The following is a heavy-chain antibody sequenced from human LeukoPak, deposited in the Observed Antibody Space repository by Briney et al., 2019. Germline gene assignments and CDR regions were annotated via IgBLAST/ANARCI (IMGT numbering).Heavy chain of an antibody. J-gene: IGHJ5*02. Sequence: PAETLSLTCTVSGGAITSSYWSWIRQSPGKGLEWIGYIHYTGSTNYNPSLKSRVTMLIDTSKNQFSLKLSSVTAADTAVYYCARGRYSAGDNWFDPWGQGTLVTVSS. CDR1: GGAITSSY. CDR3: ARGRYSAGDNWFDP. CDR2: IHYTGST. D-gene: IGHD3-9*01. V-gene: IGHV4-59*01.